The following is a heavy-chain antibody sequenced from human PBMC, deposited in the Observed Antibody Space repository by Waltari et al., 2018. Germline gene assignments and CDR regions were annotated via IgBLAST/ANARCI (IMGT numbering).Heavy chain of an antibody. V-gene: IGHV4-34*01. Sequence: QVQLQQWGAGLLKPSETLSLTCAVYGGSFSGYYWSWIRQPPGKGLEWIGEINHSGSTNYTPSLKSRVTISVDTSKTQFSLKLSSVTAADTAVYYCARGRSYYDSSLGYWGQGTLVTVSS. CDR2: INHSGST. CDR3: ARGRSYYDSSLGY. D-gene: IGHD3-22*01. CDR1: GGSFSGYY. J-gene: IGHJ4*02.